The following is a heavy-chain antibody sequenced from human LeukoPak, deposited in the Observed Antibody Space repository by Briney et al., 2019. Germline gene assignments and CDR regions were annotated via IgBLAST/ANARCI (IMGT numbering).Heavy chain of an antibody. CDR1: GFTFSSYS. V-gene: IGHV3-48*01. J-gene: IGHJ4*02. CDR3: AGLSPPSPA. D-gene: IGHD2-2*01. CDR2: ISSSSSTI. Sequence: PGGSLRLSCAASGFTFSSYSMNWVRQAPGKGLEWVSYISSSSSTIYYADSVKGRFTISRDNAKNSLYLQMNSLTAEATAVYYCAGLSPPSPARGQGPLVTVSP.